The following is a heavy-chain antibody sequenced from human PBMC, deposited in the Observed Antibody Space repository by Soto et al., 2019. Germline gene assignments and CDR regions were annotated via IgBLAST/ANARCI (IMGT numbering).Heavy chain of an antibody. D-gene: IGHD2-15*01. CDR3: ARGRYCLTGRCFPNWFDS. V-gene: IGHV4-30-4*01. CDR2: IYKSATT. J-gene: IGHJ5*01. CDR1: DDSISTVDYF. Sequence: SETLSLTCSVSDDSISTVDYFWAWVRPPPGQALEYIGYIYKSATTYYDPSFESRVAISLDTSKSQFSLNVTSLTAADTAVYFCARGRYCLTGRCFPNWFDSWGQGTLVTVSS.